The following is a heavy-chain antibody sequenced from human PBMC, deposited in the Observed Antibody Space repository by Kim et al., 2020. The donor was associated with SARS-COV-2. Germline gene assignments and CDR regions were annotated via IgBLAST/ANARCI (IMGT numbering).Heavy chain of an antibody. D-gene: IGHD2-15*01. J-gene: IGHJ4*01. Sequence: ASVKVSCKASGYTLTTYDLSWVRQAAGQGLEWMGYMNPKTGNTAYAQKFQCRVTMTRNTSISTAYMELNSLTSEDTAVYYCARAGYCSGGTCYTWSDYWG. CDR1: GYTLTTYD. CDR3: ARAGYCSGGTCYTWSDY. CDR2: MNPKTGNT. V-gene: IGHV1-8*01.